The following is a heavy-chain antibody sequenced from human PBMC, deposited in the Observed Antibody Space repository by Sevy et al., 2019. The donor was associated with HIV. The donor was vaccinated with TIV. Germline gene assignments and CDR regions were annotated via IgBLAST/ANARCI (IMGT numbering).Heavy chain of an antibody. V-gene: IGHV3-21*01. Sequence: GGSLRLSCAASGFTFSSYSMNWVRQAPGKGLEWVSSISSSSSYIYYADSVKGRLTISRDNAKNSLYLQMNSLRAEDTAVYYCARVRAYSYGGYDYWGQGTLVTVSS. J-gene: IGHJ4*02. CDR3: ARVRAYSYGGYDY. CDR1: GFTFSSYS. D-gene: IGHD5-18*01. CDR2: ISSSSSYI.